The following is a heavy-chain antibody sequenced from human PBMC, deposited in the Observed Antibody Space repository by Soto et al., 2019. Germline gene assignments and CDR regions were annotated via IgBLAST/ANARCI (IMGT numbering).Heavy chain of an antibody. J-gene: IGHJ3*02. CDR2: IHYAGST. V-gene: IGHV4-31*03. CDR1: SGSISSVGYH. D-gene: IGHD6-6*01. Sequence: PSETQTLTFPVSSGSISSVGYHWSLIRHHPGNGLALIGYIHYAGSTYSIPALNSRLTISVDTSKNQFSLRLSSVTAADTAVYYCAIDSAIAARAVAIWGRGTMGTASS. CDR3: AIDSAIAARAVAI.